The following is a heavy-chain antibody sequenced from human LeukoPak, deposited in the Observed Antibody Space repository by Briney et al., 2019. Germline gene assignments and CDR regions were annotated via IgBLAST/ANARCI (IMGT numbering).Heavy chain of an antibody. CDR1: GFTFEDYG. Sequence: GGSLRLSCVASGFTFEDYGMSWVRQSAGKGLEWVSSINWHGGSTHYAESVKARFTISRDNAKHSLFLQMNSLRAEDTALYYCARANYSPYYFDYWGQGTLVTVSS. CDR3: ARANYSPYYFDY. V-gene: IGHV3-20*04. CDR2: INWHGGST. J-gene: IGHJ4*02. D-gene: IGHD4-11*01.